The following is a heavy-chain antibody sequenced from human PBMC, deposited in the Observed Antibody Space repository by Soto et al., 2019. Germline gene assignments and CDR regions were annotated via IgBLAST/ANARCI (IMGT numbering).Heavy chain of an antibody. CDR3: ARTVGAAYYFDF. CDR1: GDSMTKYY. V-gene: IGHV4-4*07. D-gene: IGHD1-26*01. Sequence: SETLSLTCTVSGDSMTKYYWSWIRQSAGKGLEWIGRIYTSGSTNYNPSLKSRVTMSIDTSNKHFSLSLKSVTAADTAVYYCARTVGAAYYFDFWGQGALVTSPQ. J-gene: IGHJ4*02. CDR2: IYTSGST.